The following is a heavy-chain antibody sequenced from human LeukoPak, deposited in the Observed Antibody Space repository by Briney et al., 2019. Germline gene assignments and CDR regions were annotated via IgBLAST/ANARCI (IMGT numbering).Heavy chain of an antibody. CDR3: ARGYSLGGDFDY. V-gene: IGHV1-69*05. Sequence: SVKVSCKASGGTFSSYATSWVRQAPGQGLEWMGGIIPIFGTANYAQKFQGRVTITTDESTSTAYMELSSLRSEDTAVYYCARGYSLGGDFDYWGQGTLVTVSS. J-gene: IGHJ4*02. CDR1: GGTFSSYA. CDR2: IIPIFGTA. D-gene: IGHD6-13*01.